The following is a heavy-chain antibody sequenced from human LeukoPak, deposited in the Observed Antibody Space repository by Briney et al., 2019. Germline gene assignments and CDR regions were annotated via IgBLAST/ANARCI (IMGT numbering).Heavy chain of an antibody. J-gene: IGHJ4*02. CDR3: TTDPGGYEIF. Sequence: PGGSLRLSCVASGLTFANAWMSWVRQAPGKGLEWVGRIKSKIDGGTADYAAPVKGRFTISRDGSKSTLYLQMNSLRSEDTAVYYCTTDPGGYEIFWGQGTLVTVSS. V-gene: IGHV3-15*01. CDR1: GLTFANAW. D-gene: IGHD5-12*01. CDR2: IKSKIDGGTA.